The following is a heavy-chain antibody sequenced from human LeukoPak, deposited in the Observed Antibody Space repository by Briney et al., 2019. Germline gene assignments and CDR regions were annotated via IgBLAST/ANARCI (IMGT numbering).Heavy chain of an antibody. CDR1: GGSFSGYY. D-gene: IGHD1-26*01. CDR2: INHSGST. CDR3: ARDIGGATTFYYYYYGMDV. J-gene: IGHJ6*02. Sequence: SETLSLTCAVYGGSFSGYYWSWIRQPPGKGLEWMGEINHSGSTNYNPSLKSRVTISVDTSKNQFSLKLSSVTAADTAVYYCARDIGGATTFYYYYYGMDVWGQGTTVTVSS. V-gene: IGHV4-34*01.